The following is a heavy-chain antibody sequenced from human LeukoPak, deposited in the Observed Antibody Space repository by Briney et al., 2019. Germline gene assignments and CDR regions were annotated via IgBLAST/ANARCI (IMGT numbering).Heavy chain of an antibody. J-gene: IGHJ4*02. D-gene: IGHD6-6*01. Sequence: GGSLRLSCAASGFTFSSYWMSWVRQAPGKGLEWVANIKQDGSEKYYVDSVKGRFPISRDNAKNSLYLQMNSLRAEDTAVYYCARGGYSSSPSTIDYWGQGTLVTVSS. CDR3: ARGGYSSSPSTIDY. CDR2: IKQDGSEK. CDR1: GFTFSSYW. V-gene: IGHV3-7*01.